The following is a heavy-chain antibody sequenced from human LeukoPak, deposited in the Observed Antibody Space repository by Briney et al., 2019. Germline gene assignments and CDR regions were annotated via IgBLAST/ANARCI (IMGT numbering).Heavy chain of an antibody. Sequence: GGSLRPSCAASGFTFSSYAMSWVRQAPGKGLEWVSAISGSGGSTYYADSVKGRFTISRDNSKNTLYLQMNSLRAEDTAVYYCAKDSTMIVVPMGAFDIWGQGTMVTVSS. CDR2: ISGSGGST. J-gene: IGHJ3*02. V-gene: IGHV3-23*01. CDR3: AKDSTMIVVPMGAFDI. D-gene: IGHD3-22*01. CDR1: GFTFSSYA.